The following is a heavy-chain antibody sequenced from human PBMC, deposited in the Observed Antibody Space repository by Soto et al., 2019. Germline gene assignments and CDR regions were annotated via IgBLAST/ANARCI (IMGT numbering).Heavy chain of an antibody. D-gene: IGHD3-10*01. J-gene: IGHJ6*02. Sequence: ASVKVSCKASGATFSSYAISWVRQAPGQGLEWMGGIIPIFGTANYAQKFQGIVTITADESTSTAYMELSSLRSEDTAVYYCARDLVPYYGSGRYYMCIDVCAQATTVTFSS. CDR3: ARDLVPYYGSGRYYMCIDV. V-gene: IGHV1-69*13. CDR1: GATFSSYA. CDR2: IIPIFGTA.